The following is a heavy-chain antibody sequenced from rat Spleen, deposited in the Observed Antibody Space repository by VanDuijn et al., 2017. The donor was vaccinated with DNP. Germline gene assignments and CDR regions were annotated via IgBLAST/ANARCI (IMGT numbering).Heavy chain of an antibody. CDR2: IWSGGST. CDR1: GFSLTNYH. D-gene: IGHD1-12*03. Sequence: QVQLKESGPGLVQPSQTLSLTCTVSGFSLTNYHVDWVRQPPGKGLEWIGAIWSGGSTDYNSALKSRLSISRDTSKSQVLLKMNSLQPEDTGTYYCARHRDYYDGHFRFFDYWGQGVMVTVSS. J-gene: IGHJ2*01. CDR3: ARHRDYYDGHFRFFDY. V-gene: IGHV2-15*01.